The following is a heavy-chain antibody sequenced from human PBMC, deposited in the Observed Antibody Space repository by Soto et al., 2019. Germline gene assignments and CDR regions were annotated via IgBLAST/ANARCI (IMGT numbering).Heavy chain of an antibody. D-gene: IGHD6-19*01. Sequence: QVQLVESGGGVVQPGGSLRLSCVASGFTFSSFSLHWVRQAPGKGLEWLALISYDGSSKYNADSVKGRFTISRENSNHTLYCQLSSQRPEDSVAYYCAMTPAVAGTPEFAHWGQGALVTVSS. V-gene: IGHV3-30-3*01. CDR2: ISYDGSSK. CDR1: GFTFSSFS. J-gene: IGHJ4*02. CDR3: AMTPAVAGTPEFAH.